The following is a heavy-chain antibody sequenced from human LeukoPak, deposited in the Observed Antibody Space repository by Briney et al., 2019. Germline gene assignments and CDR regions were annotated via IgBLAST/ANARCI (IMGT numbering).Heavy chain of an antibody. V-gene: IGHV4-61*02. J-gene: IGHJ5*02. D-gene: IGHD7-27*01. CDR2: IYATGNT. Sequence: SQTLSLTCHVSGDSLSSSRFSWSWIRQPAGKGLGWIGRIYATGNTYYNPSLKSRVAMSVDAPRNQFTLTLTSVTAADTAIYYCARLKTGDVHKKTNKWFDPWGQGTLVTVSS. CDR3: ARLKTGDVHKKTNKWFDP. CDR1: GDSLSSSRFS.